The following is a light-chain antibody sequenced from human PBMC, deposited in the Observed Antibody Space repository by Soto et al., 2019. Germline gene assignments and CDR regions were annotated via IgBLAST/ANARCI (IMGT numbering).Light chain of an antibody. V-gene: IGKV3D-15*01. CDR3: QQFRNWPWT. CDR1: QSISIN. Sequence: EIVLTQSPGTLSVSPVDRVTLSCRASQSISINLAWYQHKPGQAPRLLIHAGSTRATGIPARISGSGSGTEFTLTISSLQSEDFAVYYCQQFRNWPWTFGQGTMGDIK. CDR2: AGS. J-gene: IGKJ1*01.